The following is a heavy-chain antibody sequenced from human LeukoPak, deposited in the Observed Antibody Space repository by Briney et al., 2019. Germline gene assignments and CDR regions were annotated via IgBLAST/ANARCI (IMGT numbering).Heavy chain of an antibody. CDR3: ARGGVTMVRGVRRSHYYYYMDV. V-gene: IGHV4-39*07. CDR2: INHSGST. Sequence: SETLSLTCTVSGGSISSSSYYWGWIRQPPGKGLEWIGEINHSGSTNYNPSLKSRVTISVDTSKNQFSLKLSSVTAADTAVYYCARGGVTMVRGVRRSHYYYYMDVWGKGTTVTVSS. D-gene: IGHD3-10*01. CDR1: GGSISSSSYY. J-gene: IGHJ6*03.